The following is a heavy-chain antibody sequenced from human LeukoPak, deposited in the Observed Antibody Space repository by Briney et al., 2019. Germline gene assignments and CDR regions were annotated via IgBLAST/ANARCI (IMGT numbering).Heavy chain of an antibody. J-gene: IGHJ6*03. Sequence: GGSLRLSCAASGFTFSTYGIHWARQAPGKGLEWVAFIRYDGTKWYADSVKGRFTISRDNSKNMLYLQMNSLRAEDTAVYHCAKDRDYGDYPSAYYYYMDVWGKGTTVTVSS. D-gene: IGHD4-17*01. CDR1: GFTFSTYG. CDR3: AKDRDYGDYPSAYYYYMDV. CDR2: IRYDGTK. V-gene: IGHV3-30*02.